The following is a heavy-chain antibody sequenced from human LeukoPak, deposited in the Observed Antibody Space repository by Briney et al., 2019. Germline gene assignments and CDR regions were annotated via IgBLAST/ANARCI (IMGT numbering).Heavy chain of an antibody. CDR2: IIPIFGTA. V-gene: IGHV1-69*01. D-gene: IGHD2-15*01. J-gene: IGHJ4*02. CDR1: GGTFSNHA. Sequence: VASVKVSCEASGGTFSNHAVSWVRQAPGQGLEWMGGIIPIFGTASYAQKFQGRVTITADGSTNTAYMDLSSLTSEDTAVYYCARDAPIQCNGGTCYPTSDYWGQGTLVTVSS. CDR3: ARDAPIQCNGGTCYPTSDY.